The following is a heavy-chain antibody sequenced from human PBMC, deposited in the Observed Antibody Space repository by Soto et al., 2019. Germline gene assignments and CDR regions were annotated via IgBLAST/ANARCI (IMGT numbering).Heavy chain of an antibody. D-gene: IGHD4-17*01. J-gene: IGHJ6*02. CDR3: ARLGDSQNYYYYGMDV. Sequence: GESLKISCKGSGYSFTSYWIGWVRQMPGKGLEWMGIIYPGDSDTRYSPSFQGQVTISADKSISTAYLQWSSPKASDTAMYYCARLGDSQNYYYYGMDVWGQGTTVTVSS. CDR2: IYPGDSDT. V-gene: IGHV5-51*01. CDR1: GYSFTSYW.